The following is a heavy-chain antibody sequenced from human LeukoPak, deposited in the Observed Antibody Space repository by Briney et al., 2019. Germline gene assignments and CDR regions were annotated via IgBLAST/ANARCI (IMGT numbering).Heavy chain of an antibody. Sequence: PGGSLRLSCAASGFTFSTYEMNWVRQAPGKGLEWVSSISSHSNYIYYADSVKGRFTISRDNAKNSLYLQMNSLRAEDTAVYYCARDVVVLSFDYWGQGILVTVSS. D-gene: IGHD2-21*01. J-gene: IGHJ4*02. CDR2: ISSHSNYI. CDR1: GFTFSTYE. V-gene: IGHV3-21*01. CDR3: ARDVVVLSFDY.